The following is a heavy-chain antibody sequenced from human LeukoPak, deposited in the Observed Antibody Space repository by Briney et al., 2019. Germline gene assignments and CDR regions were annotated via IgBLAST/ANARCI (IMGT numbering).Heavy chain of an antibody. Sequence: ASVKVSCKASGYTFTSYGISWVRQAPGQGLEWMGGIIPIFGTANYAQKFQGRVTITADESTSAAYMELSSLRSEDTAVYYCASPETRYCSGGSCYGNYYYYGMDVWGQGTTVTVSS. CDR3: ASPETRYCSGGSCYGNYYYYGMDV. J-gene: IGHJ6*02. D-gene: IGHD2-15*01. CDR2: IIPIFGTA. CDR1: GYTFTSYG. V-gene: IGHV1-69*13.